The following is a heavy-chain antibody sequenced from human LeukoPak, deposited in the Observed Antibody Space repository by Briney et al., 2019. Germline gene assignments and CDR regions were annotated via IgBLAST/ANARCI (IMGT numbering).Heavy chain of an antibody. Sequence: SETLSLTCAVSGGSISSGGYSWSWIRQPPGKGLEWIGYIYHSGSTYYNPSLKSRVTISVDRSKNQFSLKLSSVTAADTAVYYCARGGVATIPYYYYGMDVWGQGTTVTVSS. J-gene: IGHJ6*02. CDR2: IYHSGST. D-gene: IGHD5-12*01. V-gene: IGHV4-30-2*01. CDR3: ARGGVATIPYYYYGMDV. CDR1: GGSISSGGYS.